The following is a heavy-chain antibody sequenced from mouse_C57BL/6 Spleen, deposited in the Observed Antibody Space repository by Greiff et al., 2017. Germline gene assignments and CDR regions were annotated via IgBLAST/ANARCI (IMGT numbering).Heavy chain of an antibody. D-gene: IGHD2-1*01. J-gene: IGHJ1*03. CDR1: GYSITSGYY. V-gene: IGHV3-6*01. CDR3: ARNGNYVYFDV. Sequence: EVKLQESGPGLVKPSQSLSLTCSVTGYSITSGYYWNWIRQFPGNKLEWMGYISYDGSNNYNPSLKNRISITRDTSKNQFFLKLNSVTTEDTATYYCARNGNYVYFDVWCTGTTVTVSS. CDR2: ISYDGSN.